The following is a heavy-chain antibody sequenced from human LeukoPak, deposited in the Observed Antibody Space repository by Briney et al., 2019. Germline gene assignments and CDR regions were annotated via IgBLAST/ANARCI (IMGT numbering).Heavy chain of an antibody. Sequence: GGSLRLSCAASGFTFSSYSMNWVRQAPGKGLEWVSYISTTSNSIYYPDSVKGRFTISRDNAKNSLYLLMNSLRAEDTAVYYCARRQGYCSSTSCYGNYVMDVWGQGTMVTVSS. V-gene: IGHV3-48*01. CDR3: ARRQGYCSSTSCYGNYVMDV. CDR1: GFTFSSYS. CDR2: ISTTSNSI. D-gene: IGHD2-2*01. J-gene: IGHJ6*02.